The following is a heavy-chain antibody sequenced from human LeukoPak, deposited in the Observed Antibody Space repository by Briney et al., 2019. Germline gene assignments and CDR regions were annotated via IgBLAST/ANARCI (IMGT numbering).Heavy chain of an antibody. CDR2: TRNKANNYAT. Sequence: GGSLRLSCAASGFTFSSYSMNWVRQASGKGLEWVGRTRNKANNYATTYAASVKGRFSISRDNSKNTTYLQMNSLKTEDTAVYYCTTLNYVWGTYRPDYWGQGTLVTVSS. D-gene: IGHD3-16*02. J-gene: IGHJ4*02. CDR1: GFTFSSYS. CDR3: TTLNYVWGTYRPDY. V-gene: IGHV3-73*01.